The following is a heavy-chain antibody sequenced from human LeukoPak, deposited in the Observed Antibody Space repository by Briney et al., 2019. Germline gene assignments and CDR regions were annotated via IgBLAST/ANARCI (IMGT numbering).Heavy chain of an antibody. CDR1: GYTFTGYY. CDR3: ARVRGYDYVWGSCPY. D-gene: IGHD3-16*01. V-gene: IGHV1-2*02. J-gene: IGHJ4*02. CDR2: IQPSSGDI. Sequence: ASVKVSCKASGYTFTGYYMQWVRQAPGQGLEWMGWIQPSSGDINYSQKFQGRVTMTRDTSISTAYMELSRLTSDDTAVYYCARVRGYDYVWGSCPYWGQGTLVTVSS.